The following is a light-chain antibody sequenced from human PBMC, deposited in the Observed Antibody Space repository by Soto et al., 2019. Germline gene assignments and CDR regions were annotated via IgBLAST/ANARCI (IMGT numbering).Light chain of an antibody. CDR3: QRRSNWSTT. CDR1: QSISSSY. J-gene: IGKJ1*01. Sequence: EIVLTQSPGTLSLSPGERATLSCRASQSISSSYLAWYQQKPGQAPRLLIYGASSRATGIPDRFSGSGSGTDFTLTISSLEPEDFAVYYCQRRSNWSTTFGQGTKVDIK. CDR2: GAS. V-gene: IGKV3D-20*02.